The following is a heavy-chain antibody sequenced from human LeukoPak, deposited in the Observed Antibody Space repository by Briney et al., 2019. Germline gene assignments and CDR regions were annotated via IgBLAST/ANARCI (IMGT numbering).Heavy chain of an antibody. J-gene: IGHJ5*02. CDR1: GFTFNNYA. V-gene: IGHV3-23*01. Sequence: GGSLRLSCAASGFTFNNYAMTWVRQAPGKGLEWVSAISGSGDIIKYADSVKGRFTISRDSSKSTMNLQMHSLSAEDTAIYFCAKEGGRSSSSWYWFDPWGQGTLVTV. D-gene: IGHD6-13*01. CDR2: ISGSGDII. CDR3: AKEGGRSSSSWYWFDP.